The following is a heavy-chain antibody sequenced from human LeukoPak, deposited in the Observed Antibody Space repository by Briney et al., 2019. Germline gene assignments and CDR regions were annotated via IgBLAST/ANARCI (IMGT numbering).Heavy chain of an antibody. Sequence: ASVKVSCKVSGYTLTELSMHWVRQAPGKGLEWMGGFDPEDGETIYAQKFQGRVTMTRDTSISTAYMELSRLRSDDTAVYYCARDPTTRHYYDSSGSAFDYWGQGTLVTVSS. CDR1: GYTLTELS. D-gene: IGHD3-22*01. J-gene: IGHJ4*02. CDR2: FDPEDGET. CDR3: ARDPTTRHYYDSSGSAFDY. V-gene: IGHV1-24*01.